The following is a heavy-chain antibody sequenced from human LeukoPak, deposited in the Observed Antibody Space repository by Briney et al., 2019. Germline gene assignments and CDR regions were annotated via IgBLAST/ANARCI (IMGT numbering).Heavy chain of an antibody. J-gene: IGHJ3*02. CDR3: ASVMWGLRRYAFDI. V-gene: IGHV4-34*01. D-gene: IGHD1-26*01. CDR1: GGSFSGYY. Sequence: PSETLSLTCAVYGGSFSGYYWSWIRQPPGKGLEWIGEINHSGSTNYKSSLKSRVTISVDTSKNQFSLKLSSVTAADTAVYYCASVMWGLRRYAFDIWGQGTMVTVSS. CDR2: INHSGST.